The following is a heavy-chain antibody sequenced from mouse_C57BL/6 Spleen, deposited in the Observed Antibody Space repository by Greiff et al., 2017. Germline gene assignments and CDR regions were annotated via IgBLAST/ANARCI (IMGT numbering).Heavy chain of an antibody. CDR2: INPNNGGT. V-gene: IGHV1-18*01. CDR1: GYTFTDYN. CDR3: ARYYDGPPYAMDY. J-gene: IGHJ4*01. D-gene: IGHD1-1*01. Sequence: EVQLQQSGPELVKPGASVKIPCKASGYTFTDYNMDWVQQSHGKSLEWIGDINPNNGGTIYNQKFKGKATLTVDKSSSTAYMELRSLTSEDTAVYYCARYYDGPPYAMDYWGQGTSVTVSS.